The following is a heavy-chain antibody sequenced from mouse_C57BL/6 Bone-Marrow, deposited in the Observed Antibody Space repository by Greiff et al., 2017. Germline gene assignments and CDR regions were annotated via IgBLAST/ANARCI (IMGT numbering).Heavy chain of an antibody. CDR1: GYTFTDYE. Sequence: VQLQQSGAELVRPGASVTLSCKASGYTFTDYEMHWVKQTPVHGLEWIGAIDPETGGTAYNQKFKGKAILTADKSSSTAYMELRSLTSEDSAVYYCTRHYYGSSYWYVDVGGTGTTVNVSS. J-gene: IGHJ1*03. D-gene: IGHD1-1*01. CDR2: IDPETGGT. V-gene: IGHV1-15*01. CDR3: TRHYYGSSYWYVDV.